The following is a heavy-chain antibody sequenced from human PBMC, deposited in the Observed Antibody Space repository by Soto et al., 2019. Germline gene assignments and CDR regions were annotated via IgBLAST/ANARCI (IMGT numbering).Heavy chain of an antibody. J-gene: IGHJ4*02. D-gene: IGHD5-18*01. CDR1: GGSISSYY. V-gene: IGHV4-59*01. CDR3: ARGRIQLWYPFDY. Sequence: PSETLSLTCTVSGGSISSYYWSRIRQPPGKGLEWIGYITISVDTSKNQFSLKLSSVTAADTAVYYCARGRIQLWYPFDYWGQGTLVTVSS.